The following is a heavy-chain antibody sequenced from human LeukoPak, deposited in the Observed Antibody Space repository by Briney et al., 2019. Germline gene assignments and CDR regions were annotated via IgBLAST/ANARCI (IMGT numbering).Heavy chain of an antibody. CDR1: GFTFSSYG. D-gene: IGHD3-22*01. J-gene: IGHJ4*02. Sequence: GGSLRLSCAASGFTFSSYGMHWVRQAPGKGLEWVAVISYDGSDKYYADSVKGRFTISRDNAKNSLYLQMNSLRSEDTAVYYCARDSLGGTMIVVWGQGTLVTVSS. CDR3: ARDSLGGTMIVV. CDR2: ISYDGSDK. V-gene: IGHV3-30*03.